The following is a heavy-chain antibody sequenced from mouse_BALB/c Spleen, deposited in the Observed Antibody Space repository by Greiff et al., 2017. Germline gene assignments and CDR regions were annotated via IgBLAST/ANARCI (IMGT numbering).Heavy chain of an antibody. CDR1: GFTFSSFG. CDR3: ALGLRRGYYAMDY. D-gene: IGHD2-2*01. CDR2: ISSGSSTI. J-gene: IGHJ4*01. V-gene: IGHV5-17*02. Sequence: EVQRVESGGGLVQPGGSRKLSCAASGFTFSSFGMHWVRQAPEKGLEWVAYISSGSSTIYYADTVKGRFTISRDNPKNTLFLQMTSLRSEDTAMYYCALGLRRGYYAMDYWGQGTSVTVSS.